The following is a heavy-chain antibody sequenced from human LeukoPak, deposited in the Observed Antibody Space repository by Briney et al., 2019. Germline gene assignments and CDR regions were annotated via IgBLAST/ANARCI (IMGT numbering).Heavy chain of an antibody. Sequence: PSETLSLTCTVSGGSISSYYWSWIRQPPGKGLEWIGYIYYSGSTNYNPSLKSRVTISVDTSKNQFSLKLSSVTAADTAVYYCVRLLTSEYYFDYWGQGTLVTVSS. D-gene: IGHD1-14*01. CDR1: GGSISSYY. V-gene: IGHV4-59*01. CDR2: IYYSGST. J-gene: IGHJ4*02. CDR3: VRLLTSEYYFDY.